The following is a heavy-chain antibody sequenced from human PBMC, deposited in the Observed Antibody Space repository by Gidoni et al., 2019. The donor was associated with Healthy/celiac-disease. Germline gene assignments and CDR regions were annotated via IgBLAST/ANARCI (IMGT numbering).Heavy chain of an antibody. J-gene: IGHJ6*03. CDR3: ARLLGYYGSGMYYMDV. Sequence: EVQLVQSDAEVKKPGESLRISCKGSGYSFTSYWISWVRQMPGTGLEWMGRIDPSDSYTNYSPSFQGHVTISADKSISTAYLQWSSLKASDTAMYYCARLLGYYGSGMYYMDVWGKGTTVTVSS. D-gene: IGHD3-10*01. V-gene: IGHV5-10-1*03. CDR1: GYSFTSYW. CDR2: IDPSDSYT.